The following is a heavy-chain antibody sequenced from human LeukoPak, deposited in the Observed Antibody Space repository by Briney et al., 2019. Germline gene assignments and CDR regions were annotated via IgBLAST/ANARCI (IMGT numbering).Heavy chain of an antibody. Sequence: SETLSLTCAVSGGSFSGYYWSWIRQPPGKGLEWIGEINHSGSTNYNPSLKSRGTISVDTSKNQFSLKLSSVTAADTAVYYCARLGVKGIAVWGQGTMVTVSS. D-gene: IGHD6-13*01. CDR3: ARLGVKGIAV. J-gene: IGHJ3*01. CDR2: INHSGST. CDR1: GGSFSGYY. V-gene: IGHV4-34*01.